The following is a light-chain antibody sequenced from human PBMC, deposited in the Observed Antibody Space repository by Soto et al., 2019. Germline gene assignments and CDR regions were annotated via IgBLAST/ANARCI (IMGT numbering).Light chain of an antibody. Sequence: IVVTKSPGTLSLSPGERATLAGGASQSVSSSYLAWHQKTPSQAPRLINSGATSRATVIPDRFSGRGSGTDFTLTISILAPEDLTVYCCQQYGSSRWTFGQGTKVDI. V-gene: IGKV3-20*01. J-gene: IGKJ1*01. CDR1: QSVSSSY. CDR3: QQYGSSRWT. CDR2: GAT.